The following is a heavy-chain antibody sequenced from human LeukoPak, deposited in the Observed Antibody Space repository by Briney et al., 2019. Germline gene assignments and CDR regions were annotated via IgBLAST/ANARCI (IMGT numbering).Heavy chain of an antibody. V-gene: IGHV3-7*01. CDR2: IKQDGSEQ. J-gene: IGHJ4*02. Sequence: GGSLRLSCAASGFTLSNYVINWVRQAPGKGLEWVAIIKQDGSEQYYVDSVKGRFTISRDNAENSLYLQMNSLRAEDTAVYYCARDTSSIVGPRFDYWGQGTLVTVSS. D-gene: IGHD1-26*01. CDR3: ARDTSSIVGPRFDY. CDR1: GFTLSNYV.